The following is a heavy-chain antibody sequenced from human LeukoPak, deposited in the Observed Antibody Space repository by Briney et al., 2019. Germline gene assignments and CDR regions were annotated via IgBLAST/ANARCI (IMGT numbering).Heavy chain of an antibody. CDR2: IYYSGST. J-gene: IGHJ4*02. D-gene: IGHD4-17*01. CDR3: ARDTHDYGDYYFDY. CDR1: GGSISSYY. V-gene: IGHV4-59*01. Sequence: SETLSLTCTVSGGSISSYYWSWIRQPPGKGLEWIGYIYYSGSTNYNPSLKSRVTISVDTSKNQFSLKLSSVTAADTAVYYCARDTHDYGDYYFDYWGQGTLVTVSS.